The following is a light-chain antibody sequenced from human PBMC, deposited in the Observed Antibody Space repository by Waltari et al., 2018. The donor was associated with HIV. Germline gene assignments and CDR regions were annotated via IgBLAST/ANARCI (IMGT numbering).Light chain of an antibody. V-gene: IGLV2-14*01. CDR2: EVT. J-gene: IGLJ2*01. CDR1: SRDIGGYNF. Sequence: QSVPTQPASVSGSPGQSITIPRTGTSRDIGGYNFFSRYQQHPGRAPRLMIYEVTSRPSGVSNRFSGSRSGNTASLTISGLQAEDEADYYCSSYTSSATGVLFGGGTTLTVL. CDR3: SSYTSSATGVL.